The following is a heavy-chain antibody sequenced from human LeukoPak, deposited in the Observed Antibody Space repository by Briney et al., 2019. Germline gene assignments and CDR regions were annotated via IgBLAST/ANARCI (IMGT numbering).Heavy chain of an antibody. J-gene: IGHJ4*02. V-gene: IGHV3-21*01. CDR2: ISVSSDYI. Sequence: GGPLRLSCAASKFTFSSYHMKWVGQAPGKGLEWVSFISVSSDYIYYADSVKGRFTISRDNAKNSLYLQMNSLRAEDTAMYYCARVACCTSTFCLALDYWGQGTPVTVSS. D-gene: IGHD2-2*01. CDR1: KFTFSSYH. CDR3: ARVACCTSTFCLALDY.